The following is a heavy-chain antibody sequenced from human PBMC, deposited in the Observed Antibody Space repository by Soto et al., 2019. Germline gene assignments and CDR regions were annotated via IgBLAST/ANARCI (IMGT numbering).Heavy chain of an antibody. V-gene: IGHV3-23*01. CDR2: IGDSGAST. J-gene: IGHJ6*04. D-gene: IGHD1-26*01. Sequence: EVLLLESGGGLVQPGGSLRLYCEASGFSFSSFAMNWVRQAPGKGLEWVSAIGDSGASTYYADSVKGRFTISRDNSRNTLYLQLTSLRAEDTAVYYCAKGVELDVWGNGTTVTVSS. CDR1: GFSFSSFA. CDR3: AKGVELDV.